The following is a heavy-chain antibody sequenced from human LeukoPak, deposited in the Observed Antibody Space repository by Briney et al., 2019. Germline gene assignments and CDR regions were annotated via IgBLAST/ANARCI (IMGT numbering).Heavy chain of an antibody. CDR2: IKQDGSEK. CDR1: GFTFSSYW. J-gene: IGHJ4*02. V-gene: IGHV3-7*01. Sequence: GGSLRLSCAAYGFTFSSYWMSWVRQAPRKGLEWVANIKQDGSEKYYVDSVKGRFTISRDNAKNSLYLQMNSLRAEDTAVYYCARDDDSSGYYYFFDYWGQGTLVTVSS. D-gene: IGHD3-22*01. CDR3: ARDDDSSGYYYFFDY.